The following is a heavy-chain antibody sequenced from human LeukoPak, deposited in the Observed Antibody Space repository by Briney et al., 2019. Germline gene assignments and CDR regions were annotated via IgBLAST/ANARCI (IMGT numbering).Heavy chain of an antibody. Sequence: GGSLRLSCAASGFTFSQAWMTWVRQAPGKGLEWIGRVKSKTDGGATHYAAPVKGRFTISRDDSKNTLYLQMNSLKTEDTAVYYCTTEAYYYDSGAIKYFDYWGQGTLVTVSS. D-gene: IGHD3-22*01. CDR2: VKSKTDGGAT. V-gene: IGHV3-15*01. CDR1: GFTFSQAW. CDR3: TTEAYYYDSGAIKYFDY. J-gene: IGHJ4*02.